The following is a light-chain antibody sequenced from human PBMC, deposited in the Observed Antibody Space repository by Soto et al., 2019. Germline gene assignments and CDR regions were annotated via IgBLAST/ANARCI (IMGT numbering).Light chain of an antibody. CDR1: QSIGTY. CDR2: DAA. Sequence: DIQMTQSPSSLSASVGDRVSITCRASQSIGTYLNWYRQKPGKAPELLIHDAASVQSGVPLRFSGSGSGADFTLTIISLQPEDFATYYCQQSYDSPRTFGQGTKVEVK. V-gene: IGKV1-39*01. J-gene: IGKJ1*01. CDR3: QQSYDSPRT.